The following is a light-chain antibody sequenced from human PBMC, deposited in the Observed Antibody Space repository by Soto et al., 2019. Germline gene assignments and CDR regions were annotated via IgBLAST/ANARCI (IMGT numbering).Light chain of an antibody. CDR1: SGDVGAYNY. CDR3: SSYAGSNNLYV. V-gene: IGLV2-8*01. J-gene: IGLJ1*01. CDR2: EVS. Sequence: QSALTQPPSASGSPGQSVTISCTGTSGDVGAYNYVSWYQQHPGKAPKLMIYEVSKRPSGVPDRFSGSKSGNTASLTVSGLQAEDEADYYCSSYAGSNNLYVFGTGTQLTVL.